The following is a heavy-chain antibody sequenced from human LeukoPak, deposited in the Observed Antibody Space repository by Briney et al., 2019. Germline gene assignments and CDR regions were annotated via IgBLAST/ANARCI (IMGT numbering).Heavy chain of an antibody. V-gene: IGHV1-18*01. Sequence: ASVTVSCKASGYTLSGYGISWVRQAPGQGLEGVGWISPYNGNRKYSEKFQGRVTMTTDTSTSTYYMEMRSLRSDDTAIYYCARDCSNGVCFPRDYWGQGTLVTVST. CDR3: ARDCSNGVCFPRDY. D-gene: IGHD2-8*01. CDR1: GYTLSGYG. J-gene: IGHJ4*02. CDR2: ISPYNGNR.